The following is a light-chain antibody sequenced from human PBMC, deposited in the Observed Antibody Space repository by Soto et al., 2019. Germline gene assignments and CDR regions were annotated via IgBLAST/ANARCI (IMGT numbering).Light chain of an antibody. Sequence: DIQMTQYPSSLSASVGDRVTITCGASQSISSYLNWYQQKPGKAPKLLIYAASSLQSGVPSSFSGSGSGTDFTLTISSLETEDFAVYYCQQRSNWHTLTFGQGTRLEIK. J-gene: IGKJ5*01. V-gene: IGKV1-39*01. CDR3: QQRSNWHTLT. CDR2: AAS. CDR1: QSISSY.